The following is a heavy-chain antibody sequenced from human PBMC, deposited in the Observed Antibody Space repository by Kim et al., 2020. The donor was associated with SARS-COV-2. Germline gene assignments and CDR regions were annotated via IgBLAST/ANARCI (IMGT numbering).Heavy chain of an antibody. Sequence: ASVKVSCKASGYTFTSYGISWVRQAPGQGLEWMGWISAYNGNTNYAQKLQGRVTMTTDTSTSTAYMELRSLRSDDTAVYYCASKVSSSPGYWYFDLWGRGTLVTVSS. CDR1: GYTFTSYG. CDR3: ASKVSSSPGYWYFDL. J-gene: IGHJ2*01. D-gene: IGHD6-13*01. V-gene: IGHV1-18*01. CDR2: ISAYNGNT.